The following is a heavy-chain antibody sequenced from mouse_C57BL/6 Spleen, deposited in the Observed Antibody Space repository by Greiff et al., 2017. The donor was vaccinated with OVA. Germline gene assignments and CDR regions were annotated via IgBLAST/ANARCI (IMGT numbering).Heavy chain of an antibody. CDR2: FHPYNDDT. V-gene: IGHV1-47*01. J-gene: IGHJ1*03. D-gene: IGHD1-1*01. CDR1: GYTFTTYP. CDR3: ARGGGSSLYWYFDV. Sequence: QVQLKESGAELVKPGASVKMSCKASGYTFTTYPIEWMKQNHGKSLEWIGNFHPYNDDTKYNEKFKGKATLTVEKSSSTVYLELSRLTSDDSAVYYCARGGGSSLYWYFDVWGTGTTVTVSS.